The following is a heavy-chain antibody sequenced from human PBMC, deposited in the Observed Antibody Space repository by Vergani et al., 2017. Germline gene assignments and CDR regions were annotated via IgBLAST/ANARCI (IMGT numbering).Heavy chain of an antibody. CDR2: IKQDGSEK. D-gene: IGHD1-7*01. J-gene: IGHJ4*02. Sequence: EVQLVESGGGLVQPGGSLRLSCAASGFTFSSYWMSWVRPAPGKGLGWVANIKQDGSEKYYVDSVKGRITISRDNAKNSLYLQMNSLRAEDTAVYYCARDLSGTTRFDYWGQGTLVTVSS. CDR1: GFTFSSYW. CDR3: ARDLSGTTRFDY. V-gene: IGHV3-7*03.